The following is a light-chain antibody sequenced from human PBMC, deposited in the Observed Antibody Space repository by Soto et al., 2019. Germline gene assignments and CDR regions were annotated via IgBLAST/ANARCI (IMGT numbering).Light chain of an antibody. CDR1: SNNY. V-gene: IGLV2-8*01. CDR2: EVT. Sequence: QTVVTQPPSASGSLGQSVTISCTGFSNNYVSWYQQHPGKAPKLMIYEVTKRPSGVPDRFSGSKSGDTASLTVSGLQAEDEADYYCNSYAGNNNVLFGGGTKVTVL. J-gene: IGLJ2*01. CDR3: NSYAGNNNVL.